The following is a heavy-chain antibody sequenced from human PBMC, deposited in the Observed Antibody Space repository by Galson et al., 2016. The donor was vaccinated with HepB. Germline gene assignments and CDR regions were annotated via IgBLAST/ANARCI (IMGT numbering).Heavy chain of an antibody. D-gene: IGHD6-19*01. CDR1: GGTFRTYG. Sequence: SVKVSCKASGGTFRTYGINWVRQAPGQGLEWMGGIIPPFGTANYAQKFQGRVTITADESTTTVYMELSSLRSEDTAVYYCARGSEGIAVAGTGYFDLWGRGTLVTVSS. CDR2: IIPPFGTA. CDR3: ARGSEGIAVAGTGYFDL. V-gene: IGHV1-69*13. J-gene: IGHJ2*01.